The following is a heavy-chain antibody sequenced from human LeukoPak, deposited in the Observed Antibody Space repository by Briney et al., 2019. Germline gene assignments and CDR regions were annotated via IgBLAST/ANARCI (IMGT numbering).Heavy chain of an antibody. CDR3: ARLRWTQR. Sequence: PSVTLSLTCTVSGYSITSAYYWAWIRQPPGKGLEWIGSTYHSGSTYYKPSLKSRVTISVDTSKNQFSLKLSSVTAADTAVYYCARLRWTQRWGQGTVVTVSS. CDR1: GYSITSAYY. D-gene: IGHD3/OR15-3a*01. CDR2: TYHSGST. V-gene: IGHV4-38-2*02. J-gene: IGHJ4*02.